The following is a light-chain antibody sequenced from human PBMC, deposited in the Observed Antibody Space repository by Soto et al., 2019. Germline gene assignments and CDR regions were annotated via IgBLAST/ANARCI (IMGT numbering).Light chain of an antibody. CDR2: DAS. Sequence: EIVMTQSPATLSVSPGERATLSCRASQRVDNNYLAWYQQKPGQAPRLLIYDASNRATGIPARFSGSGSGTDFTLTISSLEPEDFAVYYCQQRSNWPPTFGQGTRLEI. CDR1: QRVDNNY. CDR3: QQRSNWPPT. V-gene: IGKV3-11*01. J-gene: IGKJ5*01.